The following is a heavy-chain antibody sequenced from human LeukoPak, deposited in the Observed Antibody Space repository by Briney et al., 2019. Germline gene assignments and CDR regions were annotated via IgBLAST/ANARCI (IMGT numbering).Heavy chain of an antibody. CDR2: ISWNSDSI. CDR1: GFTFDDYA. V-gene: IGHV3-9*01. J-gene: IGHJ4*02. CDR3: AKGYYYDSSGYLYYFDS. Sequence: PGGSLRLSCAASGFTFDDYAMHWVRQAPGKGLEWVSGISWNSDSIGYADSVKGRFTISRDNAKNSLYLQMNSLRADDTALYYCAKGYYYDSSGYLYYFDSWGQGTLVTVSS. D-gene: IGHD3-22*01.